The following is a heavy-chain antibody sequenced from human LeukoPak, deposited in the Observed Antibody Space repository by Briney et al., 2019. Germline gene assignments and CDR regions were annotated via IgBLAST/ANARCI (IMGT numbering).Heavy chain of an antibody. V-gene: IGHV3-23*01. J-gene: IGHJ3*02. CDR2: IGASGSST. CDR1: GFTFSIYG. D-gene: IGHD3-22*01. Sequence: GGSLRLSCAASGFTFSIYGMSWVRQAPGKGLEWVSVIGASGSSTYYADSVKGRFTISRDNSKNTLYLQMNSLRAEDTAVYYCAKPLMIVVVDDAFDIWGQGTMVTVSS. CDR3: AKPLMIVVVDDAFDI.